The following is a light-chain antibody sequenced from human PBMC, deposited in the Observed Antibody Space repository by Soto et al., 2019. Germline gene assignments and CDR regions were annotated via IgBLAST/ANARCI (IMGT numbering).Light chain of an antibody. CDR2: DAS. J-gene: IGKJ1*01. Sequence: DIQMNQSPSTLSASVGDRVTITCRASQSINSWLAWYQQKPGKAPKLLIYDASNLESGVPSRFSGSGSGTEFTLTISSLQPVDFATYYCQQYNSFWTFGQGTKVDI. V-gene: IGKV1-5*01. CDR1: QSINSW. CDR3: QQYNSFWT.